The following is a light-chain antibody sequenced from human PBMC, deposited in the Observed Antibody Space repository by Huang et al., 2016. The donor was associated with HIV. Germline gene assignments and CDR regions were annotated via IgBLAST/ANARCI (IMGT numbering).Light chain of an antibody. J-gene: IGKJ1*01. CDR1: QRFSIY. V-gene: IGKV3-20*01. Sequence: EIVLTQSPGTVSLSPGERTTLSCRARQRFSIYVAWYQQKSGQSPMLVIFGASNRDTGIPARFSGSGSGTYFTLTISRLDPDDFAIYYCQQYGSSSWTFGQGTRVEAK. CDR2: GAS. CDR3: QQYGSSSWT.